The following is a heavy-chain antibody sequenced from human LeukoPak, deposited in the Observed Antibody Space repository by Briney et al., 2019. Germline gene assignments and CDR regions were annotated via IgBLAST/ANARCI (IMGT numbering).Heavy chain of an antibody. CDR3: ARRENFGELGFDP. V-gene: IGHV3-21*01. CDR1: GFTFSSYS. D-gene: IGHD3-10*01. J-gene: IGHJ5*02. CDR2: ISSSSSYI. Sequence: GGSLRLSCAASGFTFSSYSMNWVRQAPGKGLEWVSSISSSSSYIYYADSVKGRFTISRDNAKNSLYLQMNSLRAEDTAVYYCARRENFGELGFDPWGQGTLVTVSS.